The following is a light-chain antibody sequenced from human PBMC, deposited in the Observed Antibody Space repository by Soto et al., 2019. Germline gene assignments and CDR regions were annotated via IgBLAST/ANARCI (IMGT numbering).Light chain of an antibody. CDR3: QQYNNWPHT. Sequence: EIVMTQSPATLSVSPGERATLSCRASQSVSSNLAWYQQKPGQAPRLLIYGASTRATGIPARFSGSGSGTAFTLTISSLQSEEFAVYYCQQYNNWPHTFGQGTKLEIK. J-gene: IGKJ2*01. V-gene: IGKV3-15*01. CDR1: QSVSSN. CDR2: GAS.